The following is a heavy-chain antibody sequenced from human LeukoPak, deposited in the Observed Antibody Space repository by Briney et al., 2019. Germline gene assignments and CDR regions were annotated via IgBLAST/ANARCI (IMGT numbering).Heavy chain of an antibody. CDR1: GGSFSGYY. D-gene: IGHD3-10*01. J-gene: IGHJ5*02. Sequence: SETLSLTCAVYGGSFSGYYWSWIRQPPGKGLEWIGEINHSGSTNYNPSLKSRVTISVDTSKNQFSLKLSSVTAADTAVYYCARSQSRITMVRGAKRDWFDPWGQGTLVTVSS. CDR2: INHSGST. CDR3: ARSQSRITMVRGAKRDWFDP. V-gene: IGHV4-34*01.